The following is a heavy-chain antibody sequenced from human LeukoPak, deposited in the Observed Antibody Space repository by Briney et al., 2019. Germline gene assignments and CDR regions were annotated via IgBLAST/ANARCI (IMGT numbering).Heavy chain of an antibody. D-gene: IGHD3-10*01. Sequence: PGGSLRLSCAASGFTFSTYAMSWVRQAPGKGLDWVAVILENGSNQYYADSVKGRFTISRDNAKNSLYLQMNSLRVEDTAVYYCARGKGNWFDPWGQGTLVTVSS. CDR1: GFTFSTYA. J-gene: IGHJ5*02. V-gene: IGHV3-30*04. CDR2: ILENGSNQ. CDR3: ARGKGNWFDP.